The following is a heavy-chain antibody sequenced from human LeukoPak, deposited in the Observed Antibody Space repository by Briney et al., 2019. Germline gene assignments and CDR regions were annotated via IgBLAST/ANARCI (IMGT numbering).Heavy chain of an antibody. CDR3: ARDMLYYYGSGSYRRIGAFDI. V-gene: IGHV3-7*03. D-gene: IGHD3-10*01. Sequence: GGSLRLSCAASGFPFSSHWLSWFRQSPGKGLAWAANINQDGSQKYYVDSVKGRFTISRDNARNSQYLQMNSLRAEDTALYYCARDMLYYYGSGSYRRIGAFDIWGQGTMVTVSS. J-gene: IGHJ3*02. CDR1: GFPFSSHW. CDR2: INQDGSQK.